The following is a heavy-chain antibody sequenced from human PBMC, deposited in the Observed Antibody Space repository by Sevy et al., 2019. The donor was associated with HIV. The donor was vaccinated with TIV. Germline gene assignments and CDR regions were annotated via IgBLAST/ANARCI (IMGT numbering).Heavy chain of an antibody. J-gene: IGHJ6*02. CDR1: GGSVSSGSYY. D-gene: IGHD1-26*01. V-gene: IGHV4-61*01. Sequence: SETLSLTCTVSGGSVSSGSYYWTWIRQPPGKGLECIGYMYYTGSTNYNPSLMSRVTISVDTSKNQFSRKLSSVAAADTALYYCAKMGGRTDYGMDVWGQGTTVTVSS. CDR3: AKMGGRTDYGMDV. CDR2: MYYTGST.